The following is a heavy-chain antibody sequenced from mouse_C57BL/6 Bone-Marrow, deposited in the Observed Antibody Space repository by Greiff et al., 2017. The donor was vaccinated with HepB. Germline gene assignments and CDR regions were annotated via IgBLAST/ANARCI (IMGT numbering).Heavy chain of an antibody. CDR2: IDPSDSYT. CDR3: ARGSTFIYDGSLDV. CDR1: GYTFTSYW. J-gene: IGHJ1*03. D-gene: IGHD2-3*01. V-gene: IGHV1-50*01. Sequence: QVQLQQPGAELVKPGASVKLSCKASGYTFTSYWMQWVKQRPGQGLEWIGEIDPSDSYTNYNQKFKGKATLTVDTSSSTAYMQLSSLTSEDSAVYYCARGSTFIYDGSLDVWGTGTTVTVSS.